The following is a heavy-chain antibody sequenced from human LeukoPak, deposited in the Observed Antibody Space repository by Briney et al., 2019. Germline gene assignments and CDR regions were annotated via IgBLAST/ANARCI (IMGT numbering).Heavy chain of an antibody. J-gene: IGHJ5*02. D-gene: IGHD1-26*01. CDR3: AKNGQSGFSFDP. V-gene: IGHV4-34*01. CDR2: GSERGGT. Sequence: SETLSLTCAVYGESLNGYYWSWIRQSPGKGLEWIGEGSERGGTKFNPSLKSRVTISADTSKNQFSLKLSSVTAADTAVYHCAKNGQSGFSFDPWGRGTLVTVSS. CDR1: GESLNGYY.